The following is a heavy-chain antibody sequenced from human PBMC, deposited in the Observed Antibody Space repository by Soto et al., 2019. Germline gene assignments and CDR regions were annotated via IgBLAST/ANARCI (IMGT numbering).Heavy chain of an antibody. V-gene: IGHV2-5*01. CDR2: IYRNDDK. Sequence: PTLVNSDPSLTLTCTFSGFSRSTSVEGVDWIRQPPRKALEWLALIYRNDDKRYSPSKKSRLTITKDTYKNQVVLTMNNRDPVDTDTYYCAHRGWIEVAATWDYWGQGTLVTVYS. CDR3: AHRGWIEVAATWDY. CDR1: GFSRSTSVEG. D-gene: IGHD6-19*01. J-gene: IGHJ4*02.